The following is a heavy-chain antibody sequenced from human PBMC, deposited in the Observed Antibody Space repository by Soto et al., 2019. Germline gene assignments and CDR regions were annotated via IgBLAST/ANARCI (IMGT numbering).Heavy chain of an antibody. CDR1: GGSISSSSYY. CDR2: IYYSGST. CDR3: ASGECGGDCSQYYYYGMDV. J-gene: IGHJ6*02. Sequence: SETLSLTCTVSGGSISSSSYYWGWIRQPPGKGQEWIGSIYYSGSTYYNPSLKSRVTISVDTSKNQFSLKLSSVTAADTAVYYCASGECGGDCSQYYYYGMDVWGQGTTVTVSS. V-gene: IGHV4-39*01. D-gene: IGHD2-21*02.